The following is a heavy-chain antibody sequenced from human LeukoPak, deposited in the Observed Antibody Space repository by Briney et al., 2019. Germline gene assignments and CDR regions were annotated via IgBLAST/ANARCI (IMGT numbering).Heavy chain of an antibody. D-gene: IGHD6-13*01. CDR1: GFTFSSYA. Sequence: PGGSLRLSCAASGFTFSSYAMHWVRQAPGKGLEWVAVISFDGSNKYYADSVKGRFTISRDNSKNTLYLQMNSLRVEDTAVYYCQGAGAGYYFDYWGQGTLVTVSS. V-gene: IGHV3-30*04. CDR3: QGAGAGYYFDY. CDR2: ISFDGSNK. J-gene: IGHJ4*02.